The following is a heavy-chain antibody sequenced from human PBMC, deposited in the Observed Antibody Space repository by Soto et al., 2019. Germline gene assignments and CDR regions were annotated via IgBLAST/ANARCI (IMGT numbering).Heavy chain of an antibody. Sequence: ASVKVSCKASGYTFTSYGISWVRQAPGQGLEWMGWISAYNGNTNYAQKLQGRVTMTTDTSTSTAYMELRSLRSDDTAVYYCARDGVGEAAPPPNYYRDVGGKGTTVPFSS. J-gene: IGHJ6*03. D-gene: IGHD2-15*01. CDR1: GYTFTSYG. CDR2: ISAYNGNT. V-gene: IGHV1-18*01. CDR3: ARDGVGEAAPPPNYYRDV.